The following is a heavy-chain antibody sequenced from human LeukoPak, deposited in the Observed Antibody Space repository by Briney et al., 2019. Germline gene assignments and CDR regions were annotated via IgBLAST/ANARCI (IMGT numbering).Heavy chain of an antibody. CDR2: ISDSGGNT. V-gene: IGHV3-23*01. CDR1: GFTFSSYA. CDR3: AKGFTKQWLVQNWFDP. J-gene: IGHJ5*02. Sequence: GGSLRLSCAGSGFTFSSYAMSWVRQAPGKGVEWVSVISDSGGNTYYAESVKGRFTISRDNSKNTLYLQMNSLRAEDTAVYYCAKGFTKQWLVQNWFDPWGQGTLDTVSS. D-gene: IGHD6-19*01.